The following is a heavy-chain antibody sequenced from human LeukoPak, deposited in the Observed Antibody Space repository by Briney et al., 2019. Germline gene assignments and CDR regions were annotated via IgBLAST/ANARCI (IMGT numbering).Heavy chain of an antibody. D-gene: IGHD2-2*02. CDR2: ICGSGSST. Sequence: GGSLRLSCAASGFTFRNYAMNWVRQALGKGLEWVSGICGSGSSTYYADSAKGRFTISRDNSKNTLYLQMTSLRAEDTATYYCAKDSDTAGCFDYWGQGTPVTVSS. V-gene: IGHV3-23*01. CDR3: AKDSDTAGCFDY. CDR1: GFTFRNYA. J-gene: IGHJ4*02.